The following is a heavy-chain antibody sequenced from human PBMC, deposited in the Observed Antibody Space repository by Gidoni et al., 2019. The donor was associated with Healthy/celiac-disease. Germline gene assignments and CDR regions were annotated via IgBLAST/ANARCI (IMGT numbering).Heavy chain of an antibody. CDR1: GFPFRGSA. D-gene: IGHD3-16*02. CDR2: IRSKANSYAT. Sequence: EVQLVESGGGLVQPGGSRNLSCAASGFPFRGSAMHWVRQASGKGLEWVGRIRSKANSYATAYAASVKGRFTISRDDSKNTAYLQMNSLKTEDTAVYYCTPAYGGLHLGELSFDYWGQGTLVTVSS. J-gene: IGHJ4*02. CDR3: TPAYGGLHLGELSFDY. V-gene: IGHV3-73*02.